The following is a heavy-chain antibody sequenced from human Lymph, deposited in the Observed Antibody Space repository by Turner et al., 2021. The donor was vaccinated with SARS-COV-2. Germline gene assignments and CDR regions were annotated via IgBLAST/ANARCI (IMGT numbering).Heavy chain of an antibody. CDR1: GFTFSSYA. CDR3: AKGVRGAMIVVVIPYFDY. CDR2: LSGSGGDT. V-gene: IGHV3-23*01. D-gene: IGHD3-22*01. Sequence: EVQLLESGGGLVQPGGSLRLSCAASGFTFSSYAMSWVRQAPGKGLEWVSALSGSGGDTYYADSVKGRFTISRDNSKNTLYLQMNSLRAEDTAVYYCAKGVRGAMIVVVIPYFDYWGQGTLVTVS. J-gene: IGHJ4*02.